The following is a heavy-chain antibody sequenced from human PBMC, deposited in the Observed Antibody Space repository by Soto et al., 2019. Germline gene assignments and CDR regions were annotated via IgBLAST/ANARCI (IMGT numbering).Heavy chain of an antibody. CDR2: ISGSGGST. J-gene: IGHJ5*02. V-gene: IGHV3-23*01. CDR1: GFTFSSYA. CDR3: AKGGYCSSTSCYTAAS. D-gene: IGHD2-2*02. Sequence: GGSLRLSCAASGFTFSSYAMSWVRQAPGKGLEWVSAISGSGGSTYYADSVKGRFTISRDNSKNTLYLQMNSLRAEDTAVYYCAKGGYCSSTSCYTAASWGQGTLVTVSS.